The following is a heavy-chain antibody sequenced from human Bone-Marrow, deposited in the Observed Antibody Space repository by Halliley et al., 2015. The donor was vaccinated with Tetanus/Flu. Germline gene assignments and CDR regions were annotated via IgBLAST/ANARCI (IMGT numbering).Heavy chain of an antibody. CDR3: ARGGIEVVEGGDYYYYGMDV. CDR1: GFTFSSYE. J-gene: IGHJ6*02. D-gene: IGHD2-2*01. Sequence: SGFTFSSYEMNWVRQAPGKGLEWVSYISSSGNTKYYAGSVEGRFTISRDSAKDSLFLHMNSLRAEDTAVYYCARGGIEVVEGGDYYYYGMDVWGLGTTVTVSS. CDR2: ISSSGNTK. V-gene: IGHV3-48*03.